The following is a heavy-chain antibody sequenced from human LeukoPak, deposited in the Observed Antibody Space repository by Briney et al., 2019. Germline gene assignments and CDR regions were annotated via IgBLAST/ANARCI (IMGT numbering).Heavy chain of an antibody. CDR1: GFTVSSNY. J-gene: IGHJ4*02. D-gene: IGHD6-19*01. V-gene: IGHV3-66*01. Sequence: GGSLRLSCAASGFTVSSNYMSWVRQAPGKGLEWVSVIYSGGSTYYADSVKGRFTISRDNSKNTLYLQMNSLRTEDTAVYYCAKDKGIAVAADYWGQGTLVTVSS. CDR3: AKDKGIAVAADY. CDR2: IYSGGST.